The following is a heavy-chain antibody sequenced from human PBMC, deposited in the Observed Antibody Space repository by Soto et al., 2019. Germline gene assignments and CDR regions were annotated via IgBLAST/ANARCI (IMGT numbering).Heavy chain of an antibody. CDR3: AKGRKSTEKDIAVMLAAASSIQH. D-gene: IGHD2-15*01. V-gene: IGHV3-23*01. Sequence: PGESLRLSCVASGFTFSDYAMTWVRQAPGKGLEWVSVISATGATTYYADSVRGRFTISRDNSKNTLNLQMNDLRVEDTAVIYCAKGRKSTEKDIAVMLAAASSIQHWGQGTLVTVSS. CDR2: ISATGATT. CDR1: GFTFSDYA. J-gene: IGHJ1*01.